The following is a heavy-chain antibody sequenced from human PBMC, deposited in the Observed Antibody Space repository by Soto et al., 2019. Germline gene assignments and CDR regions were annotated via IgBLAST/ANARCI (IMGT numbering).Heavy chain of an antibody. CDR2: ISYDGSNK. CDR3: ARELREYLNYYYYGMDV. CDR1: GFTFSSYA. Sequence: QVQLVESGGGVVQPGRSLRLSCAASGFTFSSYAMHWVRQAPGKGLEWVAVISYDGSNKYYADSVKGRFTISRDNSKNTLYLQMNSLRAEDTAVYYCARELREYLNYYYYGMDVWGQGTTVTVSS. J-gene: IGHJ6*02. D-gene: IGHD2-2*01. V-gene: IGHV3-30-3*01.